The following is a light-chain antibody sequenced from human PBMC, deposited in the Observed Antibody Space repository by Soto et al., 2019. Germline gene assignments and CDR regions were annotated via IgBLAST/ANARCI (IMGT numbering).Light chain of an antibody. V-gene: IGKV3-15*01. CDR3: QQYEKWHPPIT. CDR2: GAS. J-gene: IGKJ5*01. CDR1: QPLNNN. Sequence: EIVMTQSPATLSVSPGDRATLSCRAGQPLNNNVAWYQHKPGQAPRLLIYGASTRATGISARFSGSGSGTELTLTISSLQSEDFAVYYCQQYEKWHPPITFGQGTRLEIX.